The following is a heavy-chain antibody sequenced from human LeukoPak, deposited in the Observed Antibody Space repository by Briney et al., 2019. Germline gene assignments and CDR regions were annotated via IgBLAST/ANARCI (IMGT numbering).Heavy chain of an antibody. CDR1: GGSISSGDYY. Sequence: PSQTLSLTCTVSGGSISSGDYYWSWIRQPPGKGLEWIGYIYYSGSTYYNPSLKSRVTISVDTSKNQFSLKLSSVTAADTAVYYCARLSGSYYGGDFDYWGQRTLVTVSS. J-gene: IGHJ4*02. D-gene: IGHD1-26*01. CDR2: IYYSGST. V-gene: IGHV4-30-4*01. CDR3: ARLSGSYYGGDFDY.